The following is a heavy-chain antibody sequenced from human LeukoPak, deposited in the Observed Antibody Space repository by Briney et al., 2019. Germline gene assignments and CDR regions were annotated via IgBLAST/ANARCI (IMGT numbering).Heavy chain of an antibody. CDR1: GFTFSSYW. D-gene: IGHD5-18*01. CDR3: ARRGQLWLRDAFDI. Sequence: QPGGPLRLSCAASGFTFSSYWMSWVRQAPGKGLEWVANIKQDGSEKYYVDSVKGRFTISRDNAKNSLYLQMNSLRAEDTAVYYCARRGQLWLRDAFDIWGQGTMVTVSS. J-gene: IGHJ3*02. CDR2: IKQDGSEK. V-gene: IGHV3-7*01.